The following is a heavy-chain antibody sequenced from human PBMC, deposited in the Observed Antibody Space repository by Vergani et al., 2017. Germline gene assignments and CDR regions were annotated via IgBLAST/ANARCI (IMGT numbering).Heavy chain of an antibody. J-gene: IGHJ6*03. V-gene: IGHV2-5*02. CDR1: GFSLSTNGVS. Sequence: QITLKESGPTLVKPTQTLTLTCSFSGFSLSTNGVSVGWIRQPPGKALEWLALIYWDDDKRYSPSLKNRLTITKDTSENQVVLTMTNIDPVDTATYFCTHASGVRGPHMDVWGRGTTVTVSS. CDR2: IYWDDDK. D-gene: IGHD3-10*01. CDR3: THASGVRGPHMDV.